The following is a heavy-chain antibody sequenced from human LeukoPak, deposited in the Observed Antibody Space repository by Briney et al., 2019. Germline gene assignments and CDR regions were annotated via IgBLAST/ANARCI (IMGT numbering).Heavy chain of an antibody. Sequence: PSQTLSLTCTVSGGSISSGGYYWSWIRQHPGKGLEWIGYIYYSGSTYYNPSLKSRVTISVDTSKNQFSPKLSSVTAADTAVYYCARLRYYYDSSGYYYVSDWGQGTLVTVSS. CDR3: ARLRYYYDSSGYYYVSD. CDR1: GGSISSGGYY. D-gene: IGHD3-22*01. V-gene: IGHV4-31*03. CDR2: IYYSGST. J-gene: IGHJ4*02.